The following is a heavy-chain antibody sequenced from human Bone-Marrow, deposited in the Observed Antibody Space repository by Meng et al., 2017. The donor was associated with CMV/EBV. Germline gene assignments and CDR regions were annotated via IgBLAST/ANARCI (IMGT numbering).Heavy chain of an antibody. Sequence: GGSLRLSCAASGFTFSSYAMSWVRQAPGKGLEWVSVIYSGGSSTYYADSVKGRFTISRDNSKNTLYLQMGSLRAEDMAVYYCARTDGITMVRGVIINAYGIDYWGQGTLVTVSS. J-gene: IGHJ4*02. CDR2: IYSGGSST. CDR1: GFTFSSYA. D-gene: IGHD3-10*01. V-gene: IGHV3-23*03. CDR3: ARTDGITMVRGVIINAYGIDY.